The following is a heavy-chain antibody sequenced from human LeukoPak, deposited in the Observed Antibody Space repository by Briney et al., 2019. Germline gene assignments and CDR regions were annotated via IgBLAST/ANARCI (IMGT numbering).Heavy chain of an antibody. Sequence: ASVKVSCKASGYTFTSDYMHWVRQAPGQGLEWMGIINPSGGSTSYAQKFQGRVTMTRDTSTSTVYMELSSLRSEDTAVYYCARDQGAPDYYGSSGYYYHAPFDPWGQGTLVTVSS. CDR1: GYTFTSDY. CDR3: ARDQGAPDYYGSSGYYYHAPFDP. J-gene: IGHJ5*02. V-gene: IGHV1-46*01. CDR2: INPSGGST. D-gene: IGHD3-22*01.